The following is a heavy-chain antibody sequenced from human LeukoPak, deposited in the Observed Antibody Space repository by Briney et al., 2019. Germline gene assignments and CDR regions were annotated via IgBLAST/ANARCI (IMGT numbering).Heavy chain of an antibody. J-gene: IGHJ3*02. CDR1: GGTFSSYA. Sequence: ASVKVSCKASGGTFSSYAISWVRQAPGQGLEWMGGIIPIFGTANYAQKFQGRVTITTDESTSTAYVELSSLRSEDTAVYYCARVGVVRGVSDAFDIWGQGTMVTVSS. V-gene: IGHV1-69*05. CDR2: IIPIFGTA. D-gene: IGHD3-10*01. CDR3: ARVGVVRGVSDAFDI.